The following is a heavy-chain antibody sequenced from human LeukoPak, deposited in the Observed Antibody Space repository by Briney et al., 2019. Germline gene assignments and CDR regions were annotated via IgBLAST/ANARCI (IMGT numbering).Heavy chain of an antibody. CDR3: AKDVAAGTSQYFQH. J-gene: IGHJ1*01. D-gene: IGHD6-13*01. CDR2: ISWNSGSI. V-gene: IGHV3-9*01. Sequence: PGGSLRLSCAASGFTFSSYAMSWVRQAPGKGLEWVSGISWNSGSIGYAYSVTGRFTISRDNAKNSLYLQMNSLRAGDTALYYCAKDVAAGTSQYFQHWAQGTLVTVSS. CDR1: GFTFSSYA.